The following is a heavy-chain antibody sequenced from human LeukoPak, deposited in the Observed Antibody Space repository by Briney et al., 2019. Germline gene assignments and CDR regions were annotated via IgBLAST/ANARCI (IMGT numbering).Heavy chain of an antibody. CDR1: GFTFSSYA. V-gene: IGHV3-30-3*01. Sequence: GGPLRLSCGASGFTFSSYAMHWVRQAPGKGLEWVAVISYDGSNKYYADSVKGRFTISRDNSKNTLYLQMNSLRAEDTAVYYCARTSYQLPYYYGTDVWGQGTTVTVSS. J-gene: IGHJ6*02. CDR2: ISYDGSNK. CDR3: ARTSYQLPYYYGTDV. D-gene: IGHD2-2*01.